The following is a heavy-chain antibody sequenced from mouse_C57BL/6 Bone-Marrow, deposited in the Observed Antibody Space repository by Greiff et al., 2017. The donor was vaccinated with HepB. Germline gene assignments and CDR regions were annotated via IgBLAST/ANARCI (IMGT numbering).Heavy chain of an antibody. CDR1: GYTFTSYW. V-gene: IGHV1-69*01. D-gene: IGHD2-1*01. J-gene: IGHJ2*01. CDR2: IDPSDSYT. CDR3: ARYGNFLGY. Sequence: VQLQQPGAELVMPGASVKLSCKASGYTFTSYWMHWVKQRPGQGLEWIGEIDPSDSYTNYNQKFKGKSTLTVDKSSSTAYMQLSSLTSEDSAVYYCARYGNFLGYWGQGTTLTVSS.